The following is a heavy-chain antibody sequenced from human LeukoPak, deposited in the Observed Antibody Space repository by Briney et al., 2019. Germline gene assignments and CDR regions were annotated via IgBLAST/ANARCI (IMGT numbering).Heavy chain of an antibody. V-gene: IGHV4-59*01. CDR1: GGSITGYY. Sequence: SETLSLTCTVSGGSITGYYWSWIRQPPGKGLEWIGYIYYSGSTNYNPFLKSRVTISVDTSKNQFSLKLSSVTAADTAVYYCARAPGGYYFDYWGQGTLVTVSS. D-gene: IGHD1-14*01. CDR2: IYYSGST. CDR3: ARAPGGYYFDY. J-gene: IGHJ4*02.